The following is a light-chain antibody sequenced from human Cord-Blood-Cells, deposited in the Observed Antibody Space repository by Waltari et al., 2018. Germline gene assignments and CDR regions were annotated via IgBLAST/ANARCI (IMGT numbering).Light chain of an antibody. V-gene: IGLV2-23*01. Sequence: QSALTQPAPVSGSPGQSITISCTGTSSDVGSYNLVSWYQQHPGKAPKPMIYEGSNRPSGVSNRFSGSKSGNTASLTISGLQAEDEADYYCCSYAGSSTYVFGTGTKVTVL. CDR3: CSYAGSSTYV. J-gene: IGLJ1*01. CDR1: SSDVGSYNL. CDR2: EGS.